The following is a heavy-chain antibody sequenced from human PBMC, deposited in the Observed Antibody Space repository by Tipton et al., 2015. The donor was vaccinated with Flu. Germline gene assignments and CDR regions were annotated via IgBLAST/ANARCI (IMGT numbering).Heavy chain of an antibody. V-gene: IGHV1-69*01. CDR1: GGSFRSYA. D-gene: IGHD6-13*01. CDR3: ARPRAEIARMGPYYYGMDV. Sequence: QLVQSGAEVKKPGSSVKVSCKASGGSFRSYAVIWVRQAPGHGLEWIGAIIPLFRTTEYAQKFQGRVTITADESTGTAHMELSRLRSDDTAVYYCARPRAEIARMGPYYYGMDVWGQGTTVTVS. J-gene: IGHJ6*02. CDR2: IIPLFRTT.